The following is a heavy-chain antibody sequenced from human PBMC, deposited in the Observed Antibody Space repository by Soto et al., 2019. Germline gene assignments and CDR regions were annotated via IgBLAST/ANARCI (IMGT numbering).Heavy chain of an antibody. D-gene: IGHD6-19*01. J-gene: IGHJ4*02. Sequence: EVQLLESGGGLVQPGGSLRLSCAASGFTFSSYAMSWVRQAPGKGLEWVSAISGSGGSTYYADSVKGRFTISRDNSKNTRYLQMNSLRAEDTAVYYCARSSGWYSRYYFDYWGQGTLVTVSS. CDR2: ISGSGGST. CDR1: GFTFSSYA. CDR3: ARSSGWYSRYYFDY. V-gene: IGHV3-23*01.